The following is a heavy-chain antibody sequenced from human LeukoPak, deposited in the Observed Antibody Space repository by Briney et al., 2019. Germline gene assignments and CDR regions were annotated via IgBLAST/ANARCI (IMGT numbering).Heavy chain of an antibody. D-gene: IGHD2-8*02. J-gene: IGHJ4*02. CDR3: ARVTGTWWADY. Sequence: PGGSLRLSCAASGFTVSNYGMNWVRAAPGERLEWVSYISSSGTTIYYADSVKGRFTISRDNAKNSLHLQMNSLRDEDTAVYYCARVTGTWWADYWGQGTLVTVSS. CDR1: GFTVSNYG. CDR2: ISSSGTTI. V-gene: IGHV3-48*02.